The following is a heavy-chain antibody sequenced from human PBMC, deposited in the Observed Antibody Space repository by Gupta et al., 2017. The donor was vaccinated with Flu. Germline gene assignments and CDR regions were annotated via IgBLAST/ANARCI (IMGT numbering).Heavy chain of an antibody. CDR1: GHSFTGTI. CDR3: ARGPCDCSSTRCFDD. CDR2: IHPDSGAT. Sequence: QWQLVRPGAELKKPGASVKFSGRVSGHSFTGTIKPWFRPAPGQGLEWMGRIHPDSGATNYAPKFRGRVTVTRDTSSSSAYMEMSRLTSDDTAFYFCARGPCDCSSTRCFDDWGQGTLVTVSS. J-gene: IGHJ4*02. V-gene: IGHV1-2*06. D-gene: IGHD2-2*01.